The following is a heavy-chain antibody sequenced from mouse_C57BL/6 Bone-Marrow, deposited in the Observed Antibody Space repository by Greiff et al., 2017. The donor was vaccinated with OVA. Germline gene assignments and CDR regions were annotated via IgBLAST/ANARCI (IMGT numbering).Heavy chain of an antibody. V-gene: IGHV1-64*01. D-gene: IGHD2-3*01. J-gene: IGHJ3*01. CDR1: GYTFTSYW. CDR3: ARSEGDGYYVALFAY. CDR2: IHPNSGST. Sequence: QVQLKQPGAELVKPGASVKLSCKASGYTFTSYWMPWVKQRPGQGLERIGMIHPNSGSTNYNEKFKSKATLTVDKSSSTADMQLSSLTSEDSAVYYCARSEGDGYYVALFAYWGQGTLVTVSA.